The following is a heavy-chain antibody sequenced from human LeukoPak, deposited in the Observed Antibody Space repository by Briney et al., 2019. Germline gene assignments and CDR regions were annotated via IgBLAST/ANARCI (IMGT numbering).Heavy chain of an antibody. CDR2: IIPIFGTA. J-gene: IGHJ3*02. D-gene: IGHD6-19*01. CDR1: GCTFTSYA. Sequence: SVTVSCKASGCTFTSYAISWVRQAPGQGLEWMGGIIPIFGTANYAQKFQGRVTITTDKSTSTAYMELSRLRSEDTAVYYCARPLGIAVASDAFDIWGQGTMVTVSS. V-gene: IGHV1-69*05. CDR3: ARPLGIAVASDAFDI.